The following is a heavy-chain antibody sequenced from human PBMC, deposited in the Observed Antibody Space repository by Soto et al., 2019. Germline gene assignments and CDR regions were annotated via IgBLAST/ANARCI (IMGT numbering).Heavy chain of an antibody. J-gene: IGHJ4*02. CDR3: ARASYSSGWYF. Sequence: QTLSLTCAISGDNVSSNSAACNWIRQSPSRGLEWLGRTYYRSKWYNDYAVSVKSRITINPDTSKTQFSLQLNSVTPEDTAVYYCARASYSSGWYFGGQGTPVTVSS. V-gene: IGHV6-1*01. CDR1: GDNVSSNSAA. CDR2: TYYRSKWYN. D-gene: IGHD6-19*01.